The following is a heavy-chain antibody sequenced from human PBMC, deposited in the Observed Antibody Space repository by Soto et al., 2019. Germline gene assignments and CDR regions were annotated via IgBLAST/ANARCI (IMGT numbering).Heavy chain of an antibody. CDR2: IYPGDSDT. CDR1: GYSFTSYW. Sequence: GESLKISCKGSGYSFTSYWIGWVRQMPGKSLEWMGIIYPGDSDTRYSPSFQGQVTISADKSISTAYLQWSSLKASDTAMYYCATAGIPGYYYYGMDVWGQGTTVTVSS. D-gene: IGHD1-20*01. CDR3: ATAGIPGYYYYGMDV. V-gene: IGHV5-51*01. J-gene: IGHJ6*02.